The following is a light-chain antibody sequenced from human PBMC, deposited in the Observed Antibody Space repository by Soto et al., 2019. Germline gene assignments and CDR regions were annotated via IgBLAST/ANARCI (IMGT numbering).Light chain of an antibody. Sequence: QSVLTQPPSVSVAPGQSVTISCTGSSSNIGAGYDVHWYRQLPGTAPKLLIYGNSNRPSGVPDRFSGSNSGTSASLAINGLQAGDEADYYCQSYDTSLSGSYVFGTGTKVTVL. CDR1: SSNIGAGYD. V-gene: IGLV1-40*01. CDR2: GNS. J-gene: IGLJ1*01. CDR3: QSYDTSLSGSYV.